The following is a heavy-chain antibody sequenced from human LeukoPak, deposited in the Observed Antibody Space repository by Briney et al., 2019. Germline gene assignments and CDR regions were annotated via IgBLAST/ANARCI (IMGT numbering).Heavy chain of an antibody. J-gene: IGHJ4*02. D-gene: IGHD5-24*01. Sequence: KPSETLSLTCTVSGGSISAYYWSLIRQPPGKGLEWIGYISYSGSTKYNPSLKSRVTISVDTSKNQFSLKLSSVTAADTAVYYCARYGMATIQFFDYWGQGTLFTVSS. V-gene: IGHV4-59*01. CDR1: GGSISAYY. CDR3: ARYGMATIQFFDY. CDR2: ISYSGST.